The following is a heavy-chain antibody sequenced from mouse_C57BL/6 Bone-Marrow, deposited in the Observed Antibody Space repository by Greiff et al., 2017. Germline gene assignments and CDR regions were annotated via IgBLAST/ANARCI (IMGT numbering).Heavy chain of an antibody. V-gene: IGHV1-69*01. CDR1: GYTFTDYN. CDR2: IDPSDSYT. D-gene: IGHD6-5*01. J-gene: IGHJ4*01. Sequence: VQLQQSGPELVKPGASVKIPCKASGYTFTDYNMDWVKQSHGKSLEWIGEIDPSDSYTNYNQKFKGKSTLTVDKSSSTAYMQLSSLASEDSAVYYCARAYDYDAMDYWGQGTSVTVSA. CDR3: ARAYDYDAMDY.